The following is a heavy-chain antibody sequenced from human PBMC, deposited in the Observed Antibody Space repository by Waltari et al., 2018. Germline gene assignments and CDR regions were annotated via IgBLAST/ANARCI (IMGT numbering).Heavy chain of an antibody. D-gene: IGHD6-13*01. Sequence: QVQLVQSGAEVKKPGSSVKVSCKASGGTFSSYAINWVRQAPGPGLEWMGRIIPICGTANYAQKCQGRVTITADEATSTAYMELSSLRSEDTAVYYCASDMQQPYGMDVWGQGTTVTVSS. CDR2: IIPICGTA. CDR3: ASDMQQPYGMDV. CDR1: GGTFSSYA. J-gene: IGHJ6*02. V-gene: IGHV1-69*15.